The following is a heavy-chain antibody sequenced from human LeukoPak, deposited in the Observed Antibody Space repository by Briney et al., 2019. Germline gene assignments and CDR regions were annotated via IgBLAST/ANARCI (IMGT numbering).Heavy chain of an antibody. Sequence: SXXXXXXXSXXWVRQAPGXGLXXXXSISSRSSYIDYADSLKGRFTISRDKXKNSLYLQMNRLRAEDTAVYYCXXXXXXXXXXXXXXXYWGQXTXXTVSS. J-gene: IGHJ4*02. CDR2: ISSRSSYI. V-gene: IGHV3-21*01. CDR1: XXXXXXXS. CDR3: XXXXXXXXXXXXXXXY.